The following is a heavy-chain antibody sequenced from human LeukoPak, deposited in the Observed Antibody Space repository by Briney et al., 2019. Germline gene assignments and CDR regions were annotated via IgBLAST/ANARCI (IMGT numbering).Heavy chain of an antibody. CDR2: IGSSGADT. D-gene: IGHD1-1*01. J-gene: IGHJ4*02. Sequence: GGSLRLSCAASGFTFSSSRMSWVRQAPGKGLEWVSTIGSSGADTYYADSVKGRFTIPRDNSKNTLYLQMNSLRAEDTAVYYCAKRLERYFDYWGQGTLVTVSS. CDR3: AKRLERYFDY. V-gene: IGHV3-23*01. CDR1: GFTFSSSR.